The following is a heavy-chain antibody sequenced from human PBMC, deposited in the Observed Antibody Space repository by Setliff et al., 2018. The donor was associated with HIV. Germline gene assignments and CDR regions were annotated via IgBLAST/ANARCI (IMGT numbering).Heavy chain of an antibody. V-gene: IGHV3-43*01. J-gene: IGHJ4*02. Sequence: GGSLRLSCAASGFTFDDYTMHWVRQAPGKGLEWVSLINWDGGSIFYADSVRGRFTISRDNSKNSLYLQMNSLRTEDTALYYCSKGHPDGDPYYFVYWGQGTLVTVSS. CDR2: INWDGGSI. D-gene: IGHD2-21*02. CDR3: SKGHPDGDPYYFVY. CDR1: GFTFDDYT.